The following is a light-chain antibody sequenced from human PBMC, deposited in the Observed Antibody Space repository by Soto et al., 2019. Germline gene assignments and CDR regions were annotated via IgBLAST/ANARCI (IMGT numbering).Light chain of an antibody. CDR2: GAS. J-gene: IGKJ2*01. Sequence: VMTQSPATLSVSPGERAMLSCRASQSVRSNLAWYQQKPGQAPRLLIYGASTRATGIPARFSGSGSGTEFTLTISSLQSEDFAVYYCQHYNNWPPYTFGQGTKLEIK. CDR3: QHYNNWPPYT. CDR1: QSVRSN. V-gene: IGKV3-15*01.